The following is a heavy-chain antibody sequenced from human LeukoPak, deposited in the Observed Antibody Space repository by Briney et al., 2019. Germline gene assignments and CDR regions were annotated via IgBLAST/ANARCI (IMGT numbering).Heavy chain of an antibody. CDR1: GFTFSSYG. V-gene: IGHV3-48*03. CDR2: ISDSSSTI. CDR3: ARWGATGYGDY. D-gene: IGHD3-9*01. Sequence: QPGGSLRLSCAASGFTFSSYGMNSVRQAPGKGLEWVSYISDSSSTIYYAESVKGRLTISRDNAKNSLYLQMNSLRAEDTAVYYCARWGATGYGDYWGQGTLVTVSS. J-gene: IGHJ4*02.